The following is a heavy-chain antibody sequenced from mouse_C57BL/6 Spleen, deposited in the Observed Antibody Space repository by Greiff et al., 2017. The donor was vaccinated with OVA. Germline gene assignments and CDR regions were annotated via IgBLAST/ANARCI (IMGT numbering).Heavy chain of an antibody. CDR3: AKGDYYGSFRYFDV. CDR2: INPNNGGT. CDR1: GYTFTDYN. J-gene: IGHJ1*03. D-gene: IGHD1-1*01. Sequence: EVQLQQSGPELVKPGASVKMSCKASGYTFTDYNMHWVKQSHGKSLEWIGYINPNNGGTSYNQKFKGKATLTVNKSSSTAYMELRSLTSEDSAVYYCAKGDYYGSFRYFDVWGTGTTVTVSS. V-gene: IGHV1-22*01.